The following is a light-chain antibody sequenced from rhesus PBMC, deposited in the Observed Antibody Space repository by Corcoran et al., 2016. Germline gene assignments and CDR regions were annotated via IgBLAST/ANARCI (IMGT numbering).Light chain of an antibody. CDR1: QGISNW. Sequence: DIQMTQSPSSLSTSVGDRVTITCRASQGISNWLAWYQQKPGTAPKLLSYRASNLETGVPSRFSGSGSGTDFTLTISSLQPEDIATYDCQQHDNSPLTFGGGTKVEIK. CDR2: RAS. V-gene: IGKV1-69*01. CDR3: QQHDNSPLT. J-gene: IGKJ4*01.